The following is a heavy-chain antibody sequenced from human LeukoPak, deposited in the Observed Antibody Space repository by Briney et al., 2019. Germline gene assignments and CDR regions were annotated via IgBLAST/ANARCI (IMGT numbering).Heavy chain of an antibody. Sequence: PGGSLRLSCAASGFTFSSYAMHWVRQAPGKGLEWVAVISYDGSNKYYADSVKGRFTISRDNSKNALYLQMNSLRAEDTAVYYCELPFDCWGQGTLVAVSS. CDR3: ELPFDC. J-gene: IGHJ4*02. V-gene: IGHV3-30*04. CDR2: ISYDGSNK. CDR1: GFTFSSYA.